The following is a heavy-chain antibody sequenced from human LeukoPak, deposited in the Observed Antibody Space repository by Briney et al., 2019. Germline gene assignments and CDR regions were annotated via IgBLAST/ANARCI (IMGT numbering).Heavy chain of an antibody. J-gene: IGHJ4*02. D-gene: IGHD4-17*01. V-gene: IGHV1-69*13. Sequence: SVKVSCKASGGTFSSYAISWVRQAPGQGLEWMGGIIPIFGTANYAQKFQGRVTITADESTSTAYMELSSLRSEDTAVYYCARTTVTTAKEFDYWGQGTLVTVSS. CDR3: ARTTVTTAKEFDY. CDR1: GGTFSSYA. CDR2: IIPIFGTA.